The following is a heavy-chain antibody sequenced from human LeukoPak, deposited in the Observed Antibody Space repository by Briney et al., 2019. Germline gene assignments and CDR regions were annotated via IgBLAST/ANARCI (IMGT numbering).Heavy chain of an antibody. CDR3: TRGRGSTAR. D-gene: IGHD1-26*01. CDR1: GFTFSSYW. CDR2: ISSSAGTI. Sequence: GGSLRLSCAASGFTFSSYWMHWVRQAPGKGLEWVSYISSSAGTIYYADSVRGRFTISRDNSKNSLYLQMNSLRAEDTAVYFCTRGRGSTARWGQGTLVTVSS. V-gene: IGHV3-48*04. J-gene: IGHJ4*02.